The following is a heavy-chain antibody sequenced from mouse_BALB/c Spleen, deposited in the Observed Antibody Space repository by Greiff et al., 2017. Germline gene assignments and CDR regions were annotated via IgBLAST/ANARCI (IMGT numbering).Heavy chain of an antibody. V-gene: IGHV5-17*02. CDR1: GFTFSSFG. CDR2: ISSGSSTI. D-gene: IGHD3-1*01. J-gene: IGHJ3*01. CDR3: ARQLGLRTWLAY. Sequence: EVKLMESGGGLVQPGGSRKLSCAASGFTFSSFGMHWVRQAPEKGLEWVAYISSGSSTIYYADTVKGRFTISRDNPKNTLFLQMTSLRSEDTAMYYCARQLGLRTWLAYWGQGTLVTVSA.